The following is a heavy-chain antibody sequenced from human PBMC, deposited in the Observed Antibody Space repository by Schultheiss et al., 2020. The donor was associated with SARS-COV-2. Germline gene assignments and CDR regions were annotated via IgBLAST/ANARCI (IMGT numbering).Heavy chain of an antibody. CDR3: ARVSSVGRNQIDY. V-gene: IGHV4-38-2*01. J-gene: IGHJ4*02. D-gene: IGHD1-26*01. Sequence: SETLSLTCAVSGYSISSGYYWGWIRQPPGKGLEWIGSIYYSGSTNYNPSLKSRVTMSVDTSKNQFSLKLSSVTAADTAVYYCARVSSVGRNQIDYWGQGTLVTVSS. CDR1: GYSISSGYY. CDR2: IYYSGST.